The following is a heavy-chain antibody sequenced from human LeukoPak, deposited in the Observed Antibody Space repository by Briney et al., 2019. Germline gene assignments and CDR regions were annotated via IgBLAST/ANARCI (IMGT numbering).Heavy chain of an antibody. CDR1: GFTFGSYS. CDR2: INWNGGRT. V-gene: IGHV3-20*04. D-gene: IGHD4-17*01. J-gene: IGHJ4*02. Sequence: GGSLRLSCAASGFTFGSYSMNWVRQAPGKGLEWVSGINWNGGRTGYADSVKGRFTISRDNAKNSLYLQMNSLRAEDTALYYCARDYDYGDYPGYWGQGTLVTVSS. CDR3: ARDYDYGDYPGY.